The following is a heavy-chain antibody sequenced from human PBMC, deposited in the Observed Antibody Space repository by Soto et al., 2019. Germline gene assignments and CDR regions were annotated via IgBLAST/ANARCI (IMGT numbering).Heavy chain of an antibody. J-gene: IGHJ3*02. V-gene: IGHV5-51*01. CDR3: ARRQYCSGGSCFSGAFDI. Sequence: HGESLNLSCKGSGYSFTRYLIGWVRQMPGKGLEWMGIVYPGDSDTRYSPSFQGQVTISADKSISTAYLQWSSLKASDTAMYYCARRQYCSGGSCFSGAFDIWGQGTMVTVSS. D-gene: IGHD2-15*01. CDR2: VYPGDSDT. CDR1: GYSFTRYL.